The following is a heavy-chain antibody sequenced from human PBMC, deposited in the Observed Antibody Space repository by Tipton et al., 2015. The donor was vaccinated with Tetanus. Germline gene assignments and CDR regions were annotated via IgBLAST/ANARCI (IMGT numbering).Heavy chain of an antibody. V-gene: IGHV5-51*01. J-gene: IGHJ4*02. Sequence: LVQSGPEVKKPGESLKISCQGSGYRFANYWIGWVRQMPGKGLEWMGIIYPHDSDTRYNPSFQGHVTMSADKSINTAYLQWTSLKASDTAVYYCARRKGGYVGYYFDFWAQGTLVTVSA. CDR2: IYPHDSDT. CDR3: ARRKGGYVGYYFDF. D-gene: IGHD5-12*01. CDR1: GYRFANYW.